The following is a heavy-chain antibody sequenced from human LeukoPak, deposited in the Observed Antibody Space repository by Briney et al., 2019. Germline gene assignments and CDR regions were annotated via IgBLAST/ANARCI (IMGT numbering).Heavy chain of an antibody. CDR3: ARVYCSGGSCYPYYYYGMDV. CDR1: GFTISSYS. CDR2: ISSSSSYI. V-gene: IGHV3-21*04. J-gene: IGHJ6*02. D-gene: IGHD2-15*01. Sequence: GGSLRLSCAASGFTISSYSMNWVRQAPGKGLEWVSSISSSSSYIYYADSVKGRFTISRDNAKNSLYLQMNSLRAEDTAVYYCARVYCSGGSCYPYYYYGMDVWGQGTTVTVSS.